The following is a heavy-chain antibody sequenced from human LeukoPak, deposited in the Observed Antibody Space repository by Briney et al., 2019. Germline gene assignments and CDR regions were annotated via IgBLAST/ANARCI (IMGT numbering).Heavy chain of an antibody. CDR1: GYSFSSYW. CDR2: IYPGDSDI. V-gene: IGHV5-51*01. Sequence: GESLKISCKDSGYSFSSYWIAWVRQMPGKGLEYIGIIYPGDSDIRYSPSFQGLVTISADKSISTAYLQWSSLKASDTAMYYCARQEYCSGGSCYTWFDPWGQGTLVTVSS. J-gene: IGHJ5*02. D-gene: IGHD2-15*01. CDR3: ARQEYCSGGSCYTWFDP.